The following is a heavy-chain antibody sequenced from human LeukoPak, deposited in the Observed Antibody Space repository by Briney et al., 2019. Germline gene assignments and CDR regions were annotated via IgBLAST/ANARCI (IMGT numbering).Heavy chain of an antibody. D-gene: IGHD3-10*01. CDR2: IYYSGST. V-gene: IGHV4-39*01. J-gene: IGHJ5*02. CDR1: GGSISSSSYY. Sequence: SETLSLTCTVSGGSISSSSYYWGWIRQPPGKGLEWIGSIYYSGSTYYNPSLKSRVTISVDTSKNQFSLKLSSVTAADTAVYYCARHVIVLFMVRGRYNWFDPWGQGTLVTVSS. CDR3: ARHVIVLFMVRGRYNWFDP.